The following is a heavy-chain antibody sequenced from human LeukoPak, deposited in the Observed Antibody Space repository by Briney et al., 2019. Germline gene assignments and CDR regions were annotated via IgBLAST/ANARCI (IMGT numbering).Heavy chain of an antibody. V-gene: IGHV3-7*01. CDR3: ASSKGFDY. J-gene: IGHJ4*02. CDR1: GFTFSSYS. Sequence: GGSLRLSCAASGFTFSSYSMNWVRQAPGKGLEWVANINLDGSEKYYVDSVKGRFTISRDNAKNPLYLQMNSLRAEDTAVYYCASSKGFDYWGQGTLVTVSS. CDR2: INLDGSEK.